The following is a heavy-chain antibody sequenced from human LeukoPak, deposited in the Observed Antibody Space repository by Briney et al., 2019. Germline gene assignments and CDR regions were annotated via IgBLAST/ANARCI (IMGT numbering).Heavy chain of an antibody. V-gene: IGHV3-48*02. CDR3: ARDWGYGYSDQ. D-gene: IGHD4-11*01. Sequence: GGSLRLSCVAYNFTFTAYNMNWVRQAAGKGLEWISYINYSRNKISYADSVKGRFSVSRDNDKNAVYLQMNSLTDEDTVIYYCARDWGYGYSDQWGQGTLVTVSS. J-gene: IGHJ4*02. CDR1: NFTFTAYN. CDR2: INYSRNKI.